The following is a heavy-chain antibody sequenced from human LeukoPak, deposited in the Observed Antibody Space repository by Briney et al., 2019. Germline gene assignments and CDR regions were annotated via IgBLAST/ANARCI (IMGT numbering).Heavy chain of an antibody. D-gene: IGHD5-18*01. V-gene: IGHV3-48*03. CDR1: GFTFSSYD. CDR3: ARSKYNYEIDY. J-gene: IGHJ4*02. CDR2: IRSSGTTI. Sequence: GGSLRLSCAASGFTFSSYDMNWVRQAPGKGLEWVSYIRSSGTTIYYADSVKGRFTISRDNAKNSLYLQMNSLRAEDTAVYYCARSKYNYEIDYWGQGTLVTVSS.